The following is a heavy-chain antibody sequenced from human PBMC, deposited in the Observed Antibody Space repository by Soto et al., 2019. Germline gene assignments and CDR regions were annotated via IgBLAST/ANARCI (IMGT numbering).Heavy chain of an antibody. V-gene: IGHV5-51*01. D-gene: IGHD3-10*01. J-gene: IGHJ4*02. CDR1: GYSFPNYW. CDR3: ARSGSYYTTESDFDH. Sequence: GESLKISCKASGYSFPNYWIGWVRQMPGKGLEWMGIIYPGDSDTRYSPSFQGQVTISADKSISTAYLQWSSLKASDTAMYYCARSGSYYTTESDFDHWGQGTLVTVSS. CDR2: IYPGDSDT.